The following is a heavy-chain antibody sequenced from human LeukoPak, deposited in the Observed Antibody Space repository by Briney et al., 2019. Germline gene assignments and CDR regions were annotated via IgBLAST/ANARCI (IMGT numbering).Heavy chain of an antibody. Sequence: SETLSLTCAVSGLSFTGYYWSWIRQPPGKGPEWIGEISHTGRTSYNPSLKSRASISLDTSKKQFSLKLSFLTAADMAVYYCTKTSPGAPLELWGQGALVTVSS. J-gene: IGHJ4*02. CDR1: GLSFTGYY. CDR3: TKTSPGAPLEL. CDR2: ISHTGRT. V-gene: IGHV4-34*01. D-gene: IGHD7-27*01.